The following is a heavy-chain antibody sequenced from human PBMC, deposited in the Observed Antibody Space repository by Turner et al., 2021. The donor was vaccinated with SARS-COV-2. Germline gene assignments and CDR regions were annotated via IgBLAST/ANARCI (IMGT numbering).Heavy chain of an antibody. CDR1: GFTFGKYA. J-gene: IGHJ4*02. CDR2: IRSTNFGGTT. D-gene: IGHD7-27*01. V-gene: IGHV3-49*03. CDR3: ARGRTGASYYFDY. Sequence: EVRVVESGGGLVQPGRSLRLSCTASGFTFGKYAMSWIRQAAGKGEEWVGFIRSTNFGGTTEYATSVRGRFNVSRDDSRNIAYLNMSSLKTEDTAVYYCARGRTGASYYFDYWGQGILVTVSS.